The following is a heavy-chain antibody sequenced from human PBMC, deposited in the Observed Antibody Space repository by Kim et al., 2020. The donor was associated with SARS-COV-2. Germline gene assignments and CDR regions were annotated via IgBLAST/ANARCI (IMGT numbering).Heavy chain of an antibody. D-gene: IGHD3-3*01. CDR3: ARHSRRGGGRFHALDGFDI. CDR1: GGSISSSGDY. CDR2: IYETGNT. J-gene: IGHJ3*02. Sequence: SETLSLTCTVSGGSISSSGDYWGWIRQPPGKGLEWVGSIYETGNTYYNPSLKSRATISVDTSRNQFSLKLSSVTAADTAITHCARHSRRGGGRFHALDGFDIWGQGTMVTVSS. V-gene: IGHV4-39*01.